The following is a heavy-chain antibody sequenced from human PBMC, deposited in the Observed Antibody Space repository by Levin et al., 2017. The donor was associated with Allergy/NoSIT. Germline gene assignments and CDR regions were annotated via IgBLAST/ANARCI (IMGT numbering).Heavy chain of an antibody. CDR2: ISGSGGST. CDR3: AKDITSCYDLVCEGPDY. Sequence: PGGSLRLSCAASGFTFSSYAMSWVRQAPGKGLEWVSAISGSGGSTYYADSVKGRFTISRDNYKNTLYLQMNSLRAEDTAVYYWAKDITSCYDLVCEGPDYWGQGTLVTVSA. D-gene: IGHD2-2*01. CDR1: GFTFSSYA. J-gene: IGHJ4*02. V-gene: IGHV3-23*01.